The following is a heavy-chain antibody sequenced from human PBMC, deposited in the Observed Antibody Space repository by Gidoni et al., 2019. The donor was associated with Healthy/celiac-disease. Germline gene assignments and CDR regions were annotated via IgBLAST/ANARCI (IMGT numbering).Heavy chain of an antibody. J-gene: IGHJ4*02. CDR2: ISYDGSNK. V-gene: IGHV3-30*03. CDR1: GFTFSSYG. D-gene: IGHD3-10*01. CDR3: ARTLGGWYFDY. Sequence: QVQLVESGGGVVQPGRSLRLSCAASGFTFSSYGMHWVRQAPGKGLEWVAVISYDGSNKYYADSVKGRFTISRDNSKNTLYLQMNSLRAEDTAVYYCARTLGGWYFDYWGQGTLVTVSS.